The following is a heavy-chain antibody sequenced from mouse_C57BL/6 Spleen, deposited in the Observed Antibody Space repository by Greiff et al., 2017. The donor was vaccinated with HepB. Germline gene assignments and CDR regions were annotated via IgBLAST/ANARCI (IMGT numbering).Heavy chain of an antibody. Sequence: VQLQQPGAELVKSGASVKMSCKASGYTFTSYWITWVKQRPGQGLEWIGDIYPGSGSTNYNEKFKSKATLTVDTSSSTAYMQLSSLTSEDSAVYYCARWHRNYVYYYAMDDWGQGTSVTVSS. CDR1: GYTFTSYW. V-gene: IGHV1-55*01. CDR3: ARWHRNYVYYYAMDD. CDR2: IYPGSGST. J-gene: IGHJ4*01. D-gene: IGHD2-5*01.